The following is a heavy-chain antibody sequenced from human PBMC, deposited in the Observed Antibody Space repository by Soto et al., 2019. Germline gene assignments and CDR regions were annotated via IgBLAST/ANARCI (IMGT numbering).Heavy chain of an antibody. D-gene: IGHD1-1*01. J-gene: IGHJ4*02. V-gene: IGHV3-23*01. Sequence: GGSLRLSCAASGFTFRSYAMSWVRQAPGKGLEWVSAISGSGGSTYYADSVKGRFTISRDNSKNTLYLQMNSLRAEDTAVYYCAKDGGRTGTLDYLDYWGQGTLVTVSS. CDR3: AKDGGRTGTLDYLDY. CDR1: GFTFRSYA. CDR2: ISGSGGST.